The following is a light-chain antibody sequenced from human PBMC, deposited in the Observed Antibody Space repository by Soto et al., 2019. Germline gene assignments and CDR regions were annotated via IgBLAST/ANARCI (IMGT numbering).Light chain of an antibody. CDR1: QSVSSSY. CDR3: QQYGNPPPNA. J-gene: IGKJ2*01. CDR2: GAS. V-gene: IGKV3-20*01. Sequence: EIVLTQSPGTLSLSPGERATLSCRASQSVSSSYLAWYQQKPGQAPRVLIHGASSRATGIPDRFSGSGSGTEFNLTISRLQHEDCEVYFCQQYGNPPPNAFGQGTK.